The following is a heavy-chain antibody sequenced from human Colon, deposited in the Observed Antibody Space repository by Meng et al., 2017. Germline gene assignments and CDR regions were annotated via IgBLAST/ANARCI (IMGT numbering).Heavy chain of an antibody. CDR3: AREGSDSWIDY. J-gene: IGHJ4*02. Sequence: QVQLVQSGSELKKPGASVKVTCKTSGYLFSYYAMNWVRQAPGRGLEWMGWSNTKTGNPTYARAFTGRFVFSLDTSVSTAYLQINDLKADDTAVYYCAREGSDSWIDYWGQGTLVTVSS. V-gene: IGHV7-4-1*02. CDR2: SNTKTGNP. D-gene: IGHD6-13*01. CDR1: GYLFSYYA.